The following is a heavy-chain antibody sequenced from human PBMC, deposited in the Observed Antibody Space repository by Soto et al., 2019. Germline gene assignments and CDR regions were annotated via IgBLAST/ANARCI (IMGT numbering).Heavy chain of an antibody. V-gene: IGHV4-30-2*01. CDR3: ARGAYDILTGPNWFDP. Sequence: PSETRSLTCAFSVGSIISFGYSWSWIREPPWKGLEWIGYIYHSGSTYYNPCLKSRVTISVDRSKNQFSLKLSSVTAADTAVYYCARGAYDILTGPNWFDPWGQGTLVTVSS. CDR2: IYHSGST. D-gene: IGHD3-9*01. J-gene: IGHJ5*02. CDR1: VGSIISFGYS.